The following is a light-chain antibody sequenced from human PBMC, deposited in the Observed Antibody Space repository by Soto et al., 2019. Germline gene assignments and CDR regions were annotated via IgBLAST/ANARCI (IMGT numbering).Light chain of an antibody. CDR3: LHHYSYPLT. Sequence: DIQVTQSPSSLSASVGDRVIITCRASQDIRNDLGWYKQKPGKAPKRLIYATYNLQSGVPSRFSGSGSGTEFTLTISSLQPEDCATYYCLHHYSYPLTFGGGTKVEIK. CDR1: QDIRND. V-gene: IGKV1-17*01. CDR2: ATY. J-gene: IGKJ4*01.